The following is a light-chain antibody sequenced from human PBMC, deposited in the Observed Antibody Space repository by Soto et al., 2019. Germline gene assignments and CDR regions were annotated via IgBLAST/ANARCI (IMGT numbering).Light chain of an antibody. Sequence: QSALTQPPSASGSPGQSVTISCTGTSSDVGGYRFVSWYQQHPGKAPKLIIYHVTKRPPGVPARFSGSKSGNTASLTVSGLQADDDADYYCSSYAGRTLYVFGTGTKVTVL. J-gene: IGLJ1*01. CDR1: SSDVGGYRF. V-gene: IGLV2-8*01. CDR3: SSYAGRTLYV. CDR2: HVT.